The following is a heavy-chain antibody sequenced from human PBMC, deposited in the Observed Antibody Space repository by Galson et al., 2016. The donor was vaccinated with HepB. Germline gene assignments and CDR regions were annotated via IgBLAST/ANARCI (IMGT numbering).Heavy chain of an antibody. CDR2: INHGGST. CDR1: GGSFSDHY. J-gene: IGHJ6*02. V-gene: IGHV4-34*01. D-gene: IGHD3-10*01. Sequence: SETLSLTCAVYGGSFSDHYWNWIRQPPGKGLEWIGEINHGGSTNYNPSLKSRVTMTVDTSKNEFSLKLNSVTAADTAAYYCARYKRYYHGSGRVNYYYIMDVWGQGTTVIVSS. CDR3: ARYKRYYHGSGRVNYYYIMDV.